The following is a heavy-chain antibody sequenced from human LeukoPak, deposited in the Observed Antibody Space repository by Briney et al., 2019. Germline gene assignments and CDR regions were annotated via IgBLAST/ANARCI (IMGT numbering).Heavy chain of an antibody. CDR1: GFTFSSYS. D-gene: IGHD5-12*01. Sequence: PGGSLGLSRAASGFTFSSYSMNWVRQAPGKGLEWVSSISSSSSYIYYADSVKGRFTISRDNAKNSLYLQMNSLRAEDTAVYYCARVIGGYGDYWGQGTLVTVSS. CDR2: ISSSSSYI. CDR3: ARVIGGYGDY. V-gene: IGHV3-21*01. J-gene: IGHJ4*02.